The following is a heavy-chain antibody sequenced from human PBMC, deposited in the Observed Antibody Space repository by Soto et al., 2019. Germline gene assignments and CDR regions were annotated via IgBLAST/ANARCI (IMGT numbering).Heavy chain of an antibody. J-gene: IGHJ4*02. V-gene: IGHV3-33*01. CDR1: GFIFSNFG. CDR3: ARGLRSVLDY. Sequence: GGSLRLSCVASGFIFSNFGMHWVRQAPGKGLEWVAVISSDEKIKQYADSVRGRFAISRDNSKNTLYLQMTSLRAEDTAIYYCARGLRSVLDYWGQGTLVIVSS. D-gene: IGHD6-6*01. CDR2: ISSDEKIK.